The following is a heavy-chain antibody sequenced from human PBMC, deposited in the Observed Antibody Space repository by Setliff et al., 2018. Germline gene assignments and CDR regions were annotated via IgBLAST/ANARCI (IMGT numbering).Heavy chain of an antibody. Sequence: SVKVSCKASGGSFSSYGITWVRQAPGQGLEWMGGTIPMFGTTNYAQKFQGRVTIITDESTSTAYMELSSLRSEDTAVYFCAREGVDTRSSTDYRYYMDVWGEGTTVTVSS. CDR3: AREGVDTRSSTDYRYYMDV. D-gene: IGHD5-18*01. J-gene: IGHJ6*03. CDR2: TIPMFGTT. V-gene: IGHV1-69*05. CDR1: GGSFSSYG.